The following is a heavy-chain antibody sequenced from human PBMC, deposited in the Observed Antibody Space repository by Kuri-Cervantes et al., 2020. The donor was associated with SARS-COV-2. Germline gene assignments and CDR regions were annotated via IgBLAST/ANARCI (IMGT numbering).Heavy chain of an antibody. CDR2: INQDGSEK. D-gene: IGHD2-2*01. Sequence: GESLKISCAASGFTVSYYWMSWVRQAPGKGLEWVANINQDGSEKYYVGSVKGRFTISRDNARNSLYLQMNSLRAEDTAVYYCARDGWGSTSHNWFDPWGQGTLVTVSS. CDR3: ARDGWGSTSHNWFDP. J-gene: IGHJ5*02. CDR1: GFTVSYYW. V-gene: IGHV3-7*04.